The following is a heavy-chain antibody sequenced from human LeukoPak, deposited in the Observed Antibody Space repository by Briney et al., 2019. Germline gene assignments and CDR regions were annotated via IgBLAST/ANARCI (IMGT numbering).Heavy chain of an antibody. CDR3: ARDRGYSYAFDY. CDR1: GGSISSYY. Sequence: SESLSLTCTVSGGSISSYYWSWIRQPAGKGLGWIGRIYTSGSTNYNPSLKSRVTMSVDTSKNQFSLKLSSVTAADTAVYYCARDRGYSYAFDYWGQGTLVTVSS. J-gene: IGHJ4*02. V-gene: IGHV4-4*07. CDR2: IYTSGST. D-gene: IGHD5-18*01.